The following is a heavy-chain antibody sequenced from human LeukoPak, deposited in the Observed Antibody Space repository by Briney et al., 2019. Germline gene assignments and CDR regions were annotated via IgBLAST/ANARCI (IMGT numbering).Heavy chain of an antibody. Sequence: ASVKVSFKASGYTFTGYYMHWVRQAPGQGLEWMGRINPNSGGTNYAQKFQGRVTMTRDTSISTAYMELSRLRSDDTAVYYCATCIAAALGAFDIWGQGTMVTVSS. CDR3: ATCIAAALGAFDI. CDR1: GYTFTGYY. CDR2: INPNSGGT. D-gene: IGHD6-13*01. V-gene: IGHV1-2*06. J-gene: IGHJ3*02.